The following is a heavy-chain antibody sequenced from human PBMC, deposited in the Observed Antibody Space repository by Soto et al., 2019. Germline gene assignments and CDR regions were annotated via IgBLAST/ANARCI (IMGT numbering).Heavy chain of an antibody. J-gene: IGHJ4*02. Sequence: EVRLVESGGGLVQPGRSLRLSCADSGFIFDDYAMHWVRQAPGKGLEWVSGINWNSAKIGYADSVKGRFTISRDNAKKSLFLQMNSLRAEDTAFYGCAKANFLGSGSYSSNFLDSWGQGPLGTGS. V-gene: IGHV3-9*01. CDR1: GFIFDDYA. D-gene: IGHD3-10*01. CDR2: INWNSAKI. CDR3: AKANFLGSGSYSSNFLDS.